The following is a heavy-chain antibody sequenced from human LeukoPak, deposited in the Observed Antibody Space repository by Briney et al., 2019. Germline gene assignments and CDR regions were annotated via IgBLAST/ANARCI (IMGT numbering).Heavy chain of an antibody. CDR2: IYYSGST. CDR1: GGSISGYC. D-gene: IGHD3-22*01. Sequence: PSETLSLTCTVSGGSISGYCWSWIRQPPGKGLEWIGYIYYSGSTKYNPSLKSRVTMSVDTSRNQFSLKLSSVTAADTAVYYCARGGLENGYHSNDGFDIWGQGTMVTVSS. CDR3: ARGGLENGYHSNDGFDI. V-gene: IGHV4-59*01. J-gene: IGHJ3*02.